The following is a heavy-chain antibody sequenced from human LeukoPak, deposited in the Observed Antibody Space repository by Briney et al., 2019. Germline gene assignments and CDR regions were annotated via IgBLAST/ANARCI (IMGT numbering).Heavy chain of an antibody. J-gene: IGHJ5*02. Sequence: ASVKVSWKASGGTFSSYAISWVRQAPVQGLEWMGGIIPIFGTANYAQKFQGRVTITADKSTSTAYMELSSLSSEDTAVYYCARDRGDIVVVPAAIWFDPWGQGTLVTVSS. V-gene: IGHV1-69*06. CDR2: IIPIFGTA. CDR3: ARDRGDIVVVPAAIWFDP. CDR1: GGTFSSYA. D-gene: IGHD2-2*01.